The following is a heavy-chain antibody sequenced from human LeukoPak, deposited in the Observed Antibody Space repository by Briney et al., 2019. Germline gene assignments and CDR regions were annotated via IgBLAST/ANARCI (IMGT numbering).Heavy chain of an antibody. D-gene: IGHD1-26*01. CDR1: GFTFGDYA. Sequence: GGSLRLSCAASGFTFGDYAMHWVRQAPGKGLEWVSGISWNSGTIGCADSVKGRFTISRDNAKNSLYLQMNSLRDDDMALYYCARGNSGSYSQDWFDPWGQGTLVTVSS. J-gene: IGHJ5*02. CDR2: ISWNSGTI. CDR3: ARGNSGSYSQDWFDP. V-gene: IGHV3-9*03.